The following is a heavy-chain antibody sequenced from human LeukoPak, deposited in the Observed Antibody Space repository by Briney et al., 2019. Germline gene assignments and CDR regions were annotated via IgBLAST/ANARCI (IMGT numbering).Heavy chain of an antibody. CDR2: ISAYNGNT. D-gene: IGHD2-2*01. CDR1: GYTFTSYG. CDR3: ARGGRIVVVPAAMEGYYYYGMDV. Sequence: ASVKVSSTASGYTFTSYGISWVRQAPGQGLEWLGWISAYNGNTNYAQKLQGRVTMTTDTSTSTAYMELRSLRSDDTAVYYCARGGRIVVVPAAMEGYYYYGMDVWGQGTTVTVSS. V-gene: IGHV1-18*01. J-gene: IGHJ6*02.